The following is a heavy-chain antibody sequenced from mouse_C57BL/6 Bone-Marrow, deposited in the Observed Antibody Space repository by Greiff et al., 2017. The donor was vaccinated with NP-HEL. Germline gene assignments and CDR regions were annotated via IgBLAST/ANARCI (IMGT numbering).Heavy chain of an antibody. D-gene: IGHD1-1*01. V-gene: IGHV1-59*01. CDR3: ARAVGGY. CDR1: GYTFTSYW. J-gene: IGHJ2*01. CDR2: IDPSDSYT. Sequence: VQLQQPGAELVRPGTSVKLSCKASGYTFTSYWMPWVKQRPGQGLEWIGVIDPSDSYTNYNQKFKGKATLTVDTSSSTAYMQLSSLTSEDSAVYYCARAVGGYWGQGTTLTVSS.